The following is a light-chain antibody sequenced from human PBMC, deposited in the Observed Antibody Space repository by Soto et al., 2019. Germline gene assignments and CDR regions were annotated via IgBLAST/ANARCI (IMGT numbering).Light chain of an antibody. Sequence: EIVMTQSPATLSVSPGETATLSCRASQSVAFHLAWYQQKPGQGPRHLIYGALTRATGIPARFSGSGSGTEFTLTISSLQSEDFAVYYCQQYKKWPPLTFGGGTKVEIK. CDR2: GAL. J-gene: IGKJ4*01. CDR1: QSVAFH. V-gene: IGKV3-15*01. CDR3: QQYKKWPPLT.